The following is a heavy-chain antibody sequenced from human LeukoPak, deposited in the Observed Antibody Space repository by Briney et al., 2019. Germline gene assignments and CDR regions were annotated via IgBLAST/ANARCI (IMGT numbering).Heavy chain of an antibody. CDR3: ARDRGDIVGLHDAFDI. V-gene: IGHV3-30*02. CDR2: IRYDGSNK. J-gene: IGHJ3*02. CDR1: GFTFSSYG. D-gene: IGHD5-12*01. Sequence: GGSLRLSCAASGFTFSSYGMHWVRQAPSKGLEWVAFIRYDGSNKYYADSVKGRFTTSRDNSKNSLYLQMNSLRAEDTAVYYCARDRGDIVGLHDAFDIWGQGTMVTVSS.